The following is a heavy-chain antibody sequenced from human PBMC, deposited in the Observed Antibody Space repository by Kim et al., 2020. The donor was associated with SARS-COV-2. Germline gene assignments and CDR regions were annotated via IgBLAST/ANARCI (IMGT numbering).Heavy chain of an antibody. V-gene: IGHV3-7*01. D-gene: IGHD6-19*01. Sequence: GGSLRLSCAASGFTFSNYWMSWVRQAPGKGLEWVANIKEDGSEKYYVDSVKGRFTISRDSAKNSLYLQMNSLSAEDTAVYYCARRGGSGWTLKYWGQGT. CDR1: GFTFSNYW. CDR2: IKEDGSEK. J-gene: IGHJ4*02. CDR3: ARRGGSGWTLKY.